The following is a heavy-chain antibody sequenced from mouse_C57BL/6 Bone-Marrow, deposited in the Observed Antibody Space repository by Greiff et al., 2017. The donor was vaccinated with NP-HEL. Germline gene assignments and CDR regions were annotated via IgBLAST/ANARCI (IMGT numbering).Heavy chain of an antibody. D-gene: IGHD2-5*01. CDR1: GFTFSDYG. V-gene: IGHV5-15*01. Sequence: DVMLVESGGGLVQPGGSLKLSCAASGFTFSDYGMAWVRQAPRKGPEWVAFISNLAYSIYYADTVTGRFTISRENAKNTLYLEMSSLRSEDTAMYYCARHGSNYPFAYWGQGTLVTVSA. CDR2: ISNLAYSI. J-gene: IGHJ3*01. CDR3: ARHGSNYPFAY.